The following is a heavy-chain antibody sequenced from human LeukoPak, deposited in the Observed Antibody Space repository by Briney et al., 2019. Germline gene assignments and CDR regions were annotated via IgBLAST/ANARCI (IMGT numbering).Heavy chain of an antibody. J-gene: IGHJ5*02. CDR1: GYTFTSYG. CDR3: ARVPMVRGVMENWFDP. V-gene: IGHV1-18*01. Sequence: ASVKVSCKASGYTFTSYGISWVRRAPGQGLEWMGWISAYNGNTNYAQKLQGRVTMTTDTSTSTAYMELRSLRSDDTAVYYCARVPMVRGVMENWFDPWGQGTLVTVSS. CDR2: ISAYNGNT. D-gene: IGHD3-10*01.